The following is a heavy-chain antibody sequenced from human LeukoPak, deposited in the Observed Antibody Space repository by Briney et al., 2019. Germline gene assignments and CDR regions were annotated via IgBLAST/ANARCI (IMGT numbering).Heavy chain of an antibody. D-gene: IGHD6-19*01. CDR1: GSTFSNYW. CDR3: AGGSGWSFDY. J-gene: IGHJ4*02. Sequence: PGGSLRLSCAASGSTFSNYWMNWVRQAPGKGRELVANIKQDGSEKYYVDSVKGRFTISRDNAKNSLYLQMNSLRAEDTAVYYCAGGSGWSFDYWGQGTLVTVSS. CDR2: IKQDGSEK. V-gene: IGHV3-7*01.